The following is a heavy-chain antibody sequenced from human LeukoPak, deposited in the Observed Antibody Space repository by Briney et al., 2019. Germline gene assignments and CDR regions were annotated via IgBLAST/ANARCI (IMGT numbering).Heavy chain of an antibody. V-gene: IGHV4-34*01. J-gene: IGHJ5*02. CDR3: ARRSMQLWLRWFDP. CDR1: GGSFSGYY. D-gene: IGHD5-18*01. CDR2: INHSGST. Sequence: SETLSLTCAVYGGSFSGYYWSWIRQPPGKGLEWIGEINHSGSTNYNPSLKSRVTISVDTSKNRFSLKLSSVTAADTAVYYCARRSMQLWLRWFDPWGQGTLVTVSS.